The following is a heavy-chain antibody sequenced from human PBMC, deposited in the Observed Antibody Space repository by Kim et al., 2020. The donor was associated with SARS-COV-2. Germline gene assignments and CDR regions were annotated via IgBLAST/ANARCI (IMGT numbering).Heavy chain of an antibody. CDR1: GFTFSSSG. CDR3: ARASSGPFDY. D-gene: IGHD6-19*01. CDR2: ISYDGSNE. Sequence: GGSLRLSCAASGFTFSSSGMHWVRQAPGKGLEWVALISYDGSNEYYADSVKGRFTISRDNSKNTLYLQLNSLRAEDTAVYYCARASSGPFDYWGQGTLVT. J-gene: IGHJ4*02. V-gene: IGHV3-33*05.